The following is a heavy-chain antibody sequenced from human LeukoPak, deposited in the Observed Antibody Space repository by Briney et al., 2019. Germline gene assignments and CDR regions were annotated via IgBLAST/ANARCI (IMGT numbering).Heavy chain of an antibody. Sequence: GGSLRLSCAASGFTFSSHVMSWVRLAPGKGLEWASIINNNGGSTYYADSVKGRFTISTDTSKNTLYLQMNSLRAEDTAVYYCAKLALVGDLDPFDYWGQGTLVTVSS. J-gene: IGHJ4*02. CDR3: AKLALVGDLDPFDY. D-gene: IGHD2-21*02. CDR2: INNNGGST. CDR1: GFTFSSHV. V-gene: IGHV3-23*01.